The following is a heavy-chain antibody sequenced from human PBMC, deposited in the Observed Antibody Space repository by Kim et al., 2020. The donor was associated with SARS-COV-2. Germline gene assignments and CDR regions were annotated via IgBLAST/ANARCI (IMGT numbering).Heavy chain of an antibody. CDR3: AKSDWCRCGSDL. J-gene: IGHJ5*02. D-gene: IGHD3-9*01. CDR2: ISNTGART. CDR1: GFSFTNCA. Sequence: GGSLRLSCAASGFSFTNCAMPWVRQAPGKGLEWVSAISNTGARTEYEDSVKGRFTISRDNPKNTLHLHMNSLRGDDTAVYYCAKSDWCRCGSDLWGQGT. V-gene: IGHV3-23*01.